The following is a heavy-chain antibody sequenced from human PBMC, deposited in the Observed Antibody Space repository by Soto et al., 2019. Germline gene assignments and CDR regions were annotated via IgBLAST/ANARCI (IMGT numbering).Heavy chain of an antibody. CDR1: GGTFSSYT. CDR3: AREEVYVDYSVYWYSDL. J-gene: IGHJ2*01. Sequence: QVQLVQSGAEVKKPGSSVKVSCKASGGTFSSYTISWVRQAPGQGLEWMGRIIPILGIANYAQKFQGRVTITADKSTSTAYMELSSLRSEDTAVYYCAREEVYVDYSVYWYSDLWGRGTLVTVSS. D-gene: IGHD2-15*01. V-gene: IGHV1-69*08. CDR2: IIPILGIA.